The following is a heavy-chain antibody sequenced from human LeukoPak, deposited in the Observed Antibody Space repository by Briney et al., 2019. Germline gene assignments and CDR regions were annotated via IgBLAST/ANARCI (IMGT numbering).Heavy chain of an antibody. V-gene: IGHV4-34*01. CDR3: ARGTKRSYYYYGMDV. J-gene: IGHJ6*02. CDR1: GGSFSGYY. CDR2: INHSGST. Sequence: SETLSLTCAVYGGSFSGYYWSWIRQPPGKGLEWIGGINHSGSTNYNPSLKSRVTISVDTSKNQFSLKLSSVTAADTAVYYCARGTKRSYYYYGMDVWGQGTTVTVSS. D-gene: IGHD5-24*01.